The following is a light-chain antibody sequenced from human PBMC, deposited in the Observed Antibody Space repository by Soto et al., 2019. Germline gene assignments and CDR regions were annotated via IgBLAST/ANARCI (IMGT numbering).Light chain of an antibody. V-gene: IGKV3-15*01. CDR3: QQYNNWPPAT. Sequence: EIVMTQSPATLSVSPGERATLSCRASQSVSSNLAWYQQKPGQAPRLLIYRASTRATNIPARFSGSGSGTEFTLTISSLQSEDFAVYYCQQYNNWPPATFGQGTKVDNK. CDR2: RAS. CDR1: QSVSSN. J-gene: IGKJ1*01.